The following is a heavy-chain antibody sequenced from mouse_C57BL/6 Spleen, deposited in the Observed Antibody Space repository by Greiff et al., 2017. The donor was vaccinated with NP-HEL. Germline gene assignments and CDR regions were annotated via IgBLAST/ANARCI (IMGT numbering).Heavy chain of an antibody. Sequence: VQLVESGAELVRPGSSVKLSCKASGYTFTSYWMHWVKQRPIQGLEWIGNIDPSDSETHYNQKFKDKATLTVDKSSSTAYMQLSSLTSEDSAVYYCARNRYGNYLYYFDYWGQGTTLTVSS. J-gene: IGHJ2*01. CDR1: GYTFTSYW. CDR2: IDPSDSET. D-gene: IGHD2-1*01. V-gene: IGHV1-52*01. CDR3: ARNRYGNYLYYFDY.